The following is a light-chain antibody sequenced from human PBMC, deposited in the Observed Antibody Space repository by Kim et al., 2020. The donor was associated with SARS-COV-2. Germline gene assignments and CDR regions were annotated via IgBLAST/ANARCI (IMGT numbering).Light chain of an antibody. CDR1: QSLSSSY. CDR3: QQYGSSPWT. Sequence: EIVLTQSPGTLSLSPGERATLSCRASQSLSSSYLAWYQQKPGQAPRLLIFGASSRAIGILDRFSGSGSGTDFTLTISRLEPEDFAVYYCQQYGSSPWTFGQRTKVDIK. CDR2: GAS. J-gene: IGKJ1*01. V-gene: IGKV3-20*01.